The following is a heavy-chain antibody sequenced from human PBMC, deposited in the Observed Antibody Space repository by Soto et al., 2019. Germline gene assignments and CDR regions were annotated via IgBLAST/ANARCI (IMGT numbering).Heavy chain of an antibody. CDR2: IYYRGNA. V-gene: IGHV4-39*01. CDR3: ARLEGLATFSYYFDF. CDR1: DGSINSDKSY. D-gene: IGHD3-9*01. Sequence: SSTLCLTWSVPDGSINSDKSYWDLNGKPPGRGLQWIASIYYRGNAYYTPSLQTRVTISLDKSRSQFSLKLNSVTAADSAVYFCARLEGLATFSYYFDFWGQGALGTVSS. J-gene: IGHJ4*02.